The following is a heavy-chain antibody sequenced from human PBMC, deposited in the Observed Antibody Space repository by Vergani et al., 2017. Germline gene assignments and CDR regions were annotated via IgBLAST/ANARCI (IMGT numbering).Heavy chain of an antibody. Sequence: QVQLVQSGAEVKKPGASVKVSCQASGYTFTSYYIHWVRQAPGQGLEWMGIINPSGGSTNYAQKFQGRVTMTRDTSTSTVFMELSSLRSEDTAVYYCARAGQQLETINWFDPWGQGTLVTVSS. CDR2: INPSGGST. J-gene: IGHJ5*02. D-gene: IGHD6-13*01. V-gene: IGHV1-46*01. CDR3: ARAGQQLETINWFDP. CDR1: GYTFTSYY.